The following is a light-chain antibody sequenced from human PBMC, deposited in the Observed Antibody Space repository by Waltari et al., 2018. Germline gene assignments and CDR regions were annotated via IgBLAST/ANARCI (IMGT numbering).Light chain of an antibody. CDR3: QQYTDWPPTWT. V-gene: IGKV3-15*01. J-gene: IGKJ1*01. Sequence: EIVMTQSPDTLSVSPGERATLSCSASESVSSNLACYQQKPGQAPRLLLLGASTRATGIPARFSGSGSGTEFTLTISSLQSEDLAIYYCQQYTDWPPTWTFGQGTKVEI. CDR2: GAS. CDR1: ESVSSN.